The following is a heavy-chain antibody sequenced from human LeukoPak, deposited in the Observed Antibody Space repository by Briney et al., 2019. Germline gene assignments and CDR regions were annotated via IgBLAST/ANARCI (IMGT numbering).Heavy chain of an antibody. Sequence: GGSLRLSCTASGFTFSSYAMTWVRQAPGKGLEWVSSMSSGRTYLYYADSVRGRFTISRDNAKNSLYLVMKSLRAEDTATYFCARDRPTGASRLFVVQWGQGTLVSVSS. CDR3: ARDRPTGASRLFVVQ. CDR2: MSSGRTYL. J-gene: IGHJ4*02. V-gene: IGHV3-21*04. CDR1: GFTFSSYA. D-gene: IGHD2-15*01.